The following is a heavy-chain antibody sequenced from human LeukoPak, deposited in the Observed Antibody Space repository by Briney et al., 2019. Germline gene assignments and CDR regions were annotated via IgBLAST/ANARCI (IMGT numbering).Heavy chain of an antibody. CDR2: ISYDGSNK. Sequence: GGSLRLSCAASGSTFSSYAMHWVRQAPGKGLEWVAVISYDGSNKYYADSVKGRFTISRDNSKNTLYLQMNSLRAEDTAVYYCARDRGRDFDYWGQGTLVTVSS. CDR3: ARDRGRDFDY. V-gene: IGHV3-30-3*01. CDR1: GSTFSSYA. J-gene: IGHJ4*02.